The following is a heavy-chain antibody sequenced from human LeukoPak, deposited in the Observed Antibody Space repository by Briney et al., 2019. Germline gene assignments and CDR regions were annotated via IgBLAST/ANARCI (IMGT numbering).Heavy chain of an antibody. V-gene: IGHV3-23*01. CDR1: GFTFSSYA. J-gene: IGHJ5*02. CDR3: ARDAYYYGSGSYTPFDP. Sequence: PGGSLRLSCAASGFTFSSYAMSWVRQAPGKGLEWVSGISGSGYSTFYPDSVKGRFTISRDNSKNTLYLQMNSLRAEDTAVYYCARDAYYYGSGSYTPFDPWGQGTLVTVSS. D-gene: IGHD3-10*01. CDR2: ISGSGYST.